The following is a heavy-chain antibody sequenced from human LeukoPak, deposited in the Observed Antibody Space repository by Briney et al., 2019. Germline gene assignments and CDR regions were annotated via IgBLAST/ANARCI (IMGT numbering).Heavy chain of an antibody. J-gene: IGHJ4*02. Sequence: PSETLSLTCAVPGGSIDSRSYYWAWIRQAPGKGLEWIGTIYHSGSTEYNPSLKSRVAIFVAASNNQFSLILHSVAAADTAVYYCARRSEFDNTHYHYFDYWGQGALVTVSS. V-gene: IGHV4-39*01. CDR2: IYHSGST. CDR3: ARRSEFDNTHYHYFDY. CDR1: GGSIDSRSYY. D-gene: IGHD2-15*01.